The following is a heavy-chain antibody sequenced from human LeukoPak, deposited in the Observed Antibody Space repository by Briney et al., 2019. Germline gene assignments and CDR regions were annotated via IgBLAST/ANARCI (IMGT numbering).Heavy chain of an antibody. V-gene: IGHV1-46*01. J-gene: IGHJ4*02. CDR3: ARDSEISKVASYYFDY. D-gene: IGHD5-12*01. CDR1: GYTFISYY. CDR2: INPSGGST. Sequence: ASVKVSCKASGYTFISYYMHWVRQAPGQGLEWMGIINPSGGSTSYAQKFQGRVTMTRDTSTSTVYMELSSLRSEDTAVYYCARDSEISKVASYYFDYWGQGTLVTVSS.